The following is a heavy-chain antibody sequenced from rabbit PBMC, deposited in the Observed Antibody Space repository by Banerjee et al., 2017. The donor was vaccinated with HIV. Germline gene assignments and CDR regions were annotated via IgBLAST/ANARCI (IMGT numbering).Heavy chain of an antibody. Sequence: QEQLEESGGGLVKPGASLTLTCNASGFSFNSGLPMCWVRQAPGKGLEWIACIDIGDGKTYYANWAEGRLTISKASSTVDLKMTSLTAADTATYFCARGLVAGVLNLWGPGTLVTVS. CDR3: ARGLVAGVLNL. CDR2: IDIGDGKT. J-gene: IGHJ4*01. D-gene: IGHD4-1*01. V-gene: IGHV1S45*01. CDR1: GFSFNSGLP.